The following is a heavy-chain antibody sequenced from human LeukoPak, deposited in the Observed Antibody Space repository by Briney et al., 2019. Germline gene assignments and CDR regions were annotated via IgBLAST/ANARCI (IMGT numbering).Heavy chain of an antibody. CDR3: AREAYSSSEGFDP. J-gene: IGHJ5*02. Sequence: GGSLRLSCAASGFTFSSYSMNWVRQAPGKGLEWVSYISSSSSTIYYADSVKGRFTISRDNARNSLYLQMNSLRAEDTAVYYCAREAYSSSEGFDPWGQGTLVTVSS. CDR1: GFTFSSYS. D-gene: IGHD6-6*01. V-gene: IGHV3-48*01. CDR2: ISSSSSTI.